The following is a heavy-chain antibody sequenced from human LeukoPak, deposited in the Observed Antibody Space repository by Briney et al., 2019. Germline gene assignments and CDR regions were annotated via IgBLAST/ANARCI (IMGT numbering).Heavy chain of an antibody. J-gene: IGHJ5*02. CDR1: GASVSSASY. CDR3: ARSRAFNSGAFDP. V-gene: IGHV4-61*01. CDR2: IYNGVNT. D-gene: IGHD1-26*01. Sequence: PSETLSLTCTVSGASVSSASYWTWIRQPPGKGVEWIAHIYNGVNTNYNPSLKSRVTISVDTSRNQFSLRLNSVTAADTAVYYCARSRAFNSGAFDPWGQGTLITVSS.